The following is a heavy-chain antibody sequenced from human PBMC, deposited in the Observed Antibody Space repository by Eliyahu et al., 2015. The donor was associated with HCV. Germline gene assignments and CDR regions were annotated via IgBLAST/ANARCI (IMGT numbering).Heavy chain of an antibody. D-gene: IGHD1-14*01. Sequence: QVQLQPWGAGLLKPSETLSLPCAVYXGSFXGSYWXWIRQXPGXGXEWXXEINHSGSTNYNPSLKSRVTISVDTSKNQFSLKLSSVTAADTAVYYCARTSRVFDNRAFDIWGQGTMVTVSS. CDR2: INHSGST. J-gene: IGHJ3*02. CDR1: XGSFXGSY. V-gene: IGHV4-34*01. CDR3: ARTSRVFDNRAFDI.